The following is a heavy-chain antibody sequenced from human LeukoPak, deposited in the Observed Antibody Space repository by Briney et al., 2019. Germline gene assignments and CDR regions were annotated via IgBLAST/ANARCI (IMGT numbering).Heavy chain of an antibody. CDR2: IKQDGSEK. D-gene: IGHD5/OR15-5a*01. J-gene: IGHJ5*01. Sequence: GGSLRLSCAASGFTFSRHWMSWVRQAPGKGLEWVANIKQDGSEKHYVDSVKGRFTISRDNANNSLYLQMDSLRAEDTAIYYCARDANAGYSVNWFDPWGQGTLVTVSP. CDR3: ARDANAGYSVNWFDP. CDR1: GFTFSRHW. V-gene: IGHV3-7*03.